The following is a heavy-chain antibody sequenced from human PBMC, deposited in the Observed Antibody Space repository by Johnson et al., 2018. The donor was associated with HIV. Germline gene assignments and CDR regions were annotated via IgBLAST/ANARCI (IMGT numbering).Heavy chain of an antibody. CDR2: IWYDGSNK. CDR3: ARGGLGYQNIHDPFDI. J-gene: IGHJ3*02. CDR1: GFTFSSYG. V-gene: IGHV3-33*08. Sequence: QMQLVESGGGVVQPGRSLRLSCAASGFTFSSYGMHWVRQAPGKGLEWVAVIWYDGSNKYYTDSVKGRFTIYRDNSKNSLSRKMNILRAEDTALYFCARGGLGYQNIHDPFDIWGQGTMVTVSS. D-gene: IGHD2-2*01.